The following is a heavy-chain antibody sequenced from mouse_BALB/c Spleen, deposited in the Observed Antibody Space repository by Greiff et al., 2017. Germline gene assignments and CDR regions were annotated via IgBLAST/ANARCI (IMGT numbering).Heavy chain of an antibody. Sequence: DVKLQESGPGLVKPSQSLSLTCTVTGYSITSDYAWNWIRQFPGNKLEWMGYISYSGSTNYNPSLKSRISITRDTSKNQFFLQLNSVTTEDTATYRSARERGGGYFDYWGQGTTLTVSS. CDR2: ISYSGST. CDR3: ARERGGGYFDY. V-gene: IGHV3-2*02. CDR1: GYSITSDYA. J-gene: IGHJ2*01.